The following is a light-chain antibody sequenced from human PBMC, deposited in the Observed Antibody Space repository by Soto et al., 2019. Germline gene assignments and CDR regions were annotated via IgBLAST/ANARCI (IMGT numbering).Light chain of an antibody. CDR3: QQYGSSPPGLT. J-gene: IGKJ4*01. CDR1: QSVSSSY. V-gene: IGKV3-20*01. Sequence: ETVLTQSPGTLSLSPRERATLSCRASQSVSSSYLAWYEQKPGQAPRLLIYGASSRATGIPDRVSGSGSGTDFTVTISILEPEDFAVYYGQQYGSSPPGLTFGGGTKVEIK. CDR2: GAS.